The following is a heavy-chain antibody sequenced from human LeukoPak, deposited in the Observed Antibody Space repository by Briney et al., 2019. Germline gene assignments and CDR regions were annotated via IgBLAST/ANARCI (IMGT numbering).Heavy chain of an antibody. CDR2: ISPSGDIL. J-gene: IGHJ6*03. D-gene: IGHD3-9*01. CDR3: ARDHDWDYMDV. Sequence: PGGTLRLSCAASGFTFSSHGIDWVRQAPGKGLEWVSGISPSGDILYYADSVKGRFTIPRDNAKNSLSLQMNSLKAEDTAVYYCARDHDWDYMDVWGKGTTVTVSS. V-gene: IGHV3-48*04. CDR1: GFTFSSHG.